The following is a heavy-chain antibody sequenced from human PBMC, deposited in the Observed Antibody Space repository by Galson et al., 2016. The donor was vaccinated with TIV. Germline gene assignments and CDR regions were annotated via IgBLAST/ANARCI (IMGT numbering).Heavy chain of an antibody. Sequence: SVKVSCKAPGYTFSFSGYYVHWVRQAPGQGLEWMGWINPDSDGTKYAQKFQGRVTMTSDTSISTAYMELSRLKSDDTAVYYCARAGRGRNYDYWGQGILVTVSS. CDR2: INPDSDGT. CDR3: ARAGRGRNYDY. D-gene: IGHD3-16*01. CDR1: GYTFSFSGYY. J-gene: IGHJ4*02. V-gene: IGHV1-2*02.